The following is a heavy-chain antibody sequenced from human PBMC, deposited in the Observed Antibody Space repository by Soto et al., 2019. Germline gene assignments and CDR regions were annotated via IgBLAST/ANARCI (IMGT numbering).Heavy chain of an antibody. J-gene: IGHJ6*02. V-gene: IGHV3-30*04. CDR1: GFTFSSYV. D-gene: IGHD3-3*01. CDR2: ISFRGSDK. CDR3: ARSTLYYDFWSGYLLDRSYGMDV. Sequence: QVQLVESGGGVVQPGSSLRLSCAASGFTFSSYVFHWVRQAPGKGLEWVAVISFRGSDKYYADSVKGRFTISRDNSKNTLYLQMNSLRAEDTAVYYCARSTLYYDFWSGYLLDRSYGMDVWGQGTTVTVSS.